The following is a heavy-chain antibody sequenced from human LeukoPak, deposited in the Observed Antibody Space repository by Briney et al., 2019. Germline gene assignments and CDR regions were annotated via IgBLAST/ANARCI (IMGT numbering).Heavy chain of an antibody. CDR1: GYTFMNYF. J-gene: IGHJ5*02. D-gene: IGHD3-10*01. CDR2: INPNDGST. V-gene: IGHV1-46*01. Sequence: GASVKVSCKTSGYTFMNYFIHWVRQAPGQGLEWMGVINPNDGSTNYAQKFQGRVTMTRDTSISTAYMELSRLRSDDTAVYYCARALPTYGSGSLWWFDPWGQGTLVTVSS. CDR3: ARALPTYGSGSLWWFDP.